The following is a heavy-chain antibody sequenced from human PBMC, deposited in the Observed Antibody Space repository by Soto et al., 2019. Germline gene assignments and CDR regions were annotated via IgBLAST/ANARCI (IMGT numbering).Heavy chain of an antibody. CDR1: GFTFSSYS. CDR3: ARVGRGYDWSYYYMDV. V-gene: IGHV3-21*01. Sequence: GGSLRLSCAASGFTFSSYSMNWVRQAPGKGLEWVSSISSSSSYIYYADSVKGRFTISRDNAKNSLYLQMNSLRAEDTAVYYCARVGRGYDWSYYYMDVWGKGTTVTVSS. J-gene: IGHJ6*03. D-gene: IGHD5-12*01. CDR2: ISSSSSYI.